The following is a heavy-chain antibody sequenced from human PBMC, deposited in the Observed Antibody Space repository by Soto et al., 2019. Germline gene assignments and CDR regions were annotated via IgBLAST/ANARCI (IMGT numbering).Heavy chain of an antibody. CDR1: GFAFSSYS. V-gene: IGHV3-48*02. CDR3: ARYSEVSGQPFNLLVHHAYDI. J-gene: IGHJ3*02. Sequence: EVQLVQSGGGLVQPGGSLRLSCAASGFAFSSYSMTWVRQAPGKGLEWVSYISSSSSTIYYADSVKGRFTISRDNAKNSLYLQMNSLRDEDAVVYYCARYSEVSGQPFNLLVHHAYDIWGQVTLVTVSS. D-gene: IGHD3-16*01. CDR2: ISSSSSTI.